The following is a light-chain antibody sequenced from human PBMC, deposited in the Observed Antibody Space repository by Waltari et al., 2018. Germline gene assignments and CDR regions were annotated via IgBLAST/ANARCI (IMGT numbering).Light chain of an antibody. CDR3: QQYMNYFKT. Sequence: KMTQSPDTLSASVGDRVTITCRASENIDSRLAWYQQKPGKAPQLLTYGASNLENGVPLRFMGSGSGTEFTLTISSLQPDDYATYHCQQYMNYFKTFGQGTKVEI. J-gene: IGKJ1*01. CDR2: GAS. V-gene: IGKV1-5*03. CDR1: ENIDSR.